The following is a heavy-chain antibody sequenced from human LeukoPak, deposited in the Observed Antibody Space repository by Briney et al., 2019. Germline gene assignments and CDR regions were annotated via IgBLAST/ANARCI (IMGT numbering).Heavy chain of an antibody. V-gene: IGHV4-38-2*01. CDR1: GYSISSGYY. J-gene: IGHJ4*02. Sequence: PSETLSLTCAVSGYSISSGYYWGWIRQPPGKGLEWIGSIYHSGSTYYNPSLKSRVTISVDTSKNQFSLKLSSVTAADTAVYHCARLNDFWEDYWGQGTLVTVSS. D-gene: IGHD3-3*01. CDR3: ARLNDFWEDY. CDR2: IYHSGST.